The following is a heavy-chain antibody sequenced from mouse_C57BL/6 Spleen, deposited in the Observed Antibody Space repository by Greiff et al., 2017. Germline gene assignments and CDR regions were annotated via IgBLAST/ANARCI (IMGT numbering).Heavy chain of an antibody. CDR2: IYPGNSDT. CDR1: GYTFTSYW. Sequence: EVQLQQSGTVLARPGASVKMSCKTSGYTFTSYWMHWVKQRPGQGLEWIGAIYPGNSDTSYNQKFKGKAKLTAVTSASTAYMELSSLTNEDSAVYYCTRCYDYGSSYGFAYWGQGTRVTVSA. D-gene: IGHD1-1*01. V-gene: IGHV1-5*01. J-gene: IGHJ3*01. CDR3: TRCYDYGSSYGFAY.